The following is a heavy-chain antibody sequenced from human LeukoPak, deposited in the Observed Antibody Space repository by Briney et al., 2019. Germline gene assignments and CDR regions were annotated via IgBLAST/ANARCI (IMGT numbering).Heavy chain of an antibody. Sequence: SETLSLTCAVYGGSFSGYYWSWIRQPPGKGLEWIGEINHSGSTNYNPSLKSRVTISVDTSKNQFSLKLSSVTAADTAVYYCARGVSIAALKPFDNWGQGTPVTVPS. V-gene: IGHV4-34*01. J-gene: IGHJ4*02. D-gene: IGHD6-6*01. CDR1: GGSFSGYY. CDR2: INHSGST. CDR3: ARGVSIAALKPFDN.